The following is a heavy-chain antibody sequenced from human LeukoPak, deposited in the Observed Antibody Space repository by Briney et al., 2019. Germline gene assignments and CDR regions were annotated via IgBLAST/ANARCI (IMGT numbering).Heavy chain of an antibody. Sequence: GGSLRLSCAASGFTFSSYSMNWVRQAPGKGLEWVSYISSSSSTIYYADSVKGRFTISRDNAKNSLYLQMNSLRAEDTAVYYCAKTLAPALFDYWGQGTLVTVSS. CDR1: GFTFSSYS. CDR2: ISSSSSTI. CDR3: AKTLAPALFDY. V-gene: IGHV3-48*01. J-gene: IGHJ4*02.